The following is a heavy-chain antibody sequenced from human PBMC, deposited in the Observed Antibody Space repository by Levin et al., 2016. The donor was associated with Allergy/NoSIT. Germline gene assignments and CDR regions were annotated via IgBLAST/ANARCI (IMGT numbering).Heavy chain of an antibody. CDR2: ISYDGIDK. D-gene: IGHD5/OR15-5a*01. V-gene: IGHV3-30*18. CDR3: AKDFSVLAHAIDD. CDR1: GFSFTDYG. Sequence: GESLKISCAASGFSFTDYGLLWVRQAPGKGLEWIAFISYDGIDKYYADSVKGRFTISRDNSKNTVSLQMNSLRSEDTALYYCAKDFSVLAHAIDDWGKGTAVTVSS. J-gene: IGHJ6*04.